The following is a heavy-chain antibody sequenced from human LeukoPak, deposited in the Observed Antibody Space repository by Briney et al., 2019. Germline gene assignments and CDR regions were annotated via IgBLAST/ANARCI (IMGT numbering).Heavy chain of an antibody. Sequence: GGSLRLSCAASGFTLSNYAMTWVRQAPGKGLEWVSTISGSGDPTYYGDSVKGRFTISRDNSENRLYLQMNSLKPDDTAVYYCAKVLPYSGSHHTLDYWGQGTLVTVSS. CDR3: AKVLPYSGSHHTLDY. J-gene: IGHJ4*02. CDR2: ISGSGDPT. D-gene: IGHD1-26*01. V-gene: IGHV3-23*01. CDR1: GFTLSNYA.